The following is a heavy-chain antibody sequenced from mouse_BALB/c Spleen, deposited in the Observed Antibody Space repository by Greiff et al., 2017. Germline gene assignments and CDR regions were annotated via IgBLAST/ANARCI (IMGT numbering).Heavy chain of an antibody. J-gene: IGHJ3*01. CDR3: ARNYGYGFAY. D-gene: IGHD1-2*01. CDR2: ISSGGSYT. Sequence: EVQVVESGGGLVKPGGSLKLSCAASGFTFSSYAMSWVRQSPEKRLEWVTEISSGGSYTYYPDTVTGRFTISRDNAKNTLYLEMSSLRSEDTAMYYCARNYGYGFAYWGQGTLVTVSA. CDR1: GFTFSSYA. V-gene: IGHV5-9-4*01.